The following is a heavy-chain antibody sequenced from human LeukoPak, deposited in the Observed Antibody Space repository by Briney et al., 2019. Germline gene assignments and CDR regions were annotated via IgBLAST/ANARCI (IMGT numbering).Heavy chain of an antibody. D-gene: IGHD1-26*01. CDR1: GYTFTSYG. J-gene: IGHJ6*02. V-gene: IGHV1-18*01. Sequence: ASVKVSCKASGYTFTSYGISWVRQAPGQGLEGMGWISAYNGNTSYAQKLQGRVTMTTDTSTSTAYMELRSLRSDDTAVYYCARDFVVGATGEGYYYYGTDVWGQGTTVTVSS. CDR3: ARDFVVGATGEGYYYYGTDV. CDR2: ISAYNGNT.